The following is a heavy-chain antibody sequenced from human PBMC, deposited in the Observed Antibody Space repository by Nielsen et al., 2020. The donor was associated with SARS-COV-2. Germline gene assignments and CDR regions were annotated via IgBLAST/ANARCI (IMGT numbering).Heavy chain of an antibody. Sequence: GESLKISCAASGFTFSNAWMNWVRQAPGKGLEWVSHMSSSGDIIYYADSVKGRLTISRDNAKNSIYLQMNSLRAEDTAVYYCRGWLATFDIWGQGTLVTVSS. CDR1: GFTFSNAW. V-gene: IGHV3-48*04. D-gene: IGHD3-22*01. CDR2: MSSSGDII. J-gene: IGHJ3*02. CDR3: RGWLATFDI.